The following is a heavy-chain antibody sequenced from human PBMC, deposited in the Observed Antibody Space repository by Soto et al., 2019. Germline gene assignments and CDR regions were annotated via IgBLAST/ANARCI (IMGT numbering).Heavy chain of an antibody. D-gene: IGHD3-16*01. J-gene: IGHJ5*02. CDR2: IFQSGST. Sequence: QLQLQESGSGLVKPSETLSLTCAVSGGSISSAAYCWTWLRQPPGKGLEWIGYIFQSGSTYYNPSLKSRVTMSQDRSKIQFSLKLGSVTAAVTAVYYWARVGLGGLRWFDPWGQGTLVTVSS. V-gene: IGHV4-30-2*01. CDR3: ARVGLGGLRWFDP. CDR1: GGSISSAAYC.